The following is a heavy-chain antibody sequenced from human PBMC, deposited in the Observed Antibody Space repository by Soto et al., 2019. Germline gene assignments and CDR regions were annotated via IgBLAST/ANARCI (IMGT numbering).Heavy chain of an antibody. Sequence: SGGSLRLSCVASGFTFSIYAMSWVRQAPGKGLEWVSALNAGGDNTYYADSVEGRFTISRDNSMSALYLQMNSLRIEDTAVYYCAHPRGYGVFDAYDIWGQGTTVT. CDR3: AHPRGYGVFDAYDI. CDR1: GFTFSIYA. V-gene: IGHV3-23*01. CDR2: LNAGGDNT. D-gene: IGHD4-17*01. J-gene: IGHJ3*02.